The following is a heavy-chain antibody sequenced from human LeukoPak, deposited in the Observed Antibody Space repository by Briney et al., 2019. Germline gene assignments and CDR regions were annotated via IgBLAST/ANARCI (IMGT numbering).Heavy chain of an antibody. CDR2: FYHSGST. D-gene: IGHD6-19*01. J-gene: IGHJ3*02. Sequence: SETLSLTCAVSGYSISSGYYWGWIRQPPGKGLEWIGSFYHSGSTYYNPSLRSRDTISVDTSKNQFSLKLSSVTAADTAVYYCARQAVADAFDIWGQRTMVTVSS. V-gene: IGHV4-38-2*01. CDR1: GYSISSGYY. CDR3: ARQAVADAFDI.